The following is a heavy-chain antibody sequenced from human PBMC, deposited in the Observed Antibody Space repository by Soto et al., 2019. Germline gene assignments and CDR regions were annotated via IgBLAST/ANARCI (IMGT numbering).Heavy chain of an antibody. CDR1: GGSISGSTYW. V-gene: IGHV4-39*01. Sequence: QLLQESGPGLVKPSETLSLTCTVSGGSISGSTYWWGWIRQPPGKDLVWIGSVYDSGNTYSNLYLRSRVTTSVDTSKNQFSLKLTSVTAADTAVYYCARHGGYYNGPTRFDPWGQGIMVSVSS. D-gene: IGHD3-10*01. CDR2: VYDSGNT. CDR3: ARHGGYYNGPTRFDP. J-gene: IGHJ5*02.